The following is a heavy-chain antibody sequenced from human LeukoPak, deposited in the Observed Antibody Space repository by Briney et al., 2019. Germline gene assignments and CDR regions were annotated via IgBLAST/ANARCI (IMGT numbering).Heavy chain of an antibody. CDR3: ARAEPRPRHDAFDI. Sequence: SETLSLTCAVYGGSFSGYYWSWIRQPPGKGLEWIGEINHSGSTNYNPSLKSRVTISVGTSKNQLPLKLRSVPAEHTAVYYCARAEPRPRHDAFDIWGQGQWSPSLQ. CDR2: INHSGST. J-gene: IGHJ3*02. CDR1: GGSFSGYY. V-gene: IGHV4-34*01.